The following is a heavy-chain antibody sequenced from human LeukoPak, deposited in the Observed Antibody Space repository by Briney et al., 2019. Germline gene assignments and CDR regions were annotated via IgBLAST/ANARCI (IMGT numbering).Heavy chain of an antibody. D-gene: IGHD1-1*01. Sequence: QTGGSLRLSCAASGFTFSSYGMHWVRQAPGKGLEWVAVIWYDGSDKYYADSVKGRFTISRDNSKNTLYLQMNSLRAEDTAVYYCVRVAGTDATFDYWGQGTLVTVSS. CDR3: VRVAGTDATFDY. V-gene: IGHV3-33*01. J-gene: IGHJ4*02. CDR1: GFTFSSYG. CDR2: IWYDGSDK.